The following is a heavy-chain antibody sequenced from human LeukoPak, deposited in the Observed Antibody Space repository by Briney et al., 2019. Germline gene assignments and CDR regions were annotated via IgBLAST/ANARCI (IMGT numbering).Heavy chain of an antibody. CDR2: IYTNGKD. CDR3: ARDSPTSGIDY. V-gene: IGHV3-53*01. D-gene: IGHD2-15*01. J-gene: IGHJ4*02. Sequence: PGGSLRLSCSASGFSVDSSYMSWVRQTPGKGLEWVSVIYTNGKDYYAESAKGRFTISRDISKNSLDPQMNRLRVDDTAVYYCARDSPTSGIDYWGQGTLVIVSS. CDR1: GFSVDSSY.